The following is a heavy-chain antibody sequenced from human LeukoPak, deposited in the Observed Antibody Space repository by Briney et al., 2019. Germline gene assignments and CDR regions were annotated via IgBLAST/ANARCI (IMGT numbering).Heavy chain of an antibody. V-gene: IGHV3-11*01. Sequence: GGSLRLSCAASGFTFSNYYMTWLRQAPGKGLEWISYISQSGSTIYYADSVRGRFTISRDNAKNSLYLQMNSLRVEDTAVYYCARSDWGSHSWGQGTLVTVSS. CDR3: ARSDWGSHS. J-gene: IGHJ4*02. CDR1: GFTFSNYY. D-gene: IGHD7-27*01. CDR2: ISQSGSTI.